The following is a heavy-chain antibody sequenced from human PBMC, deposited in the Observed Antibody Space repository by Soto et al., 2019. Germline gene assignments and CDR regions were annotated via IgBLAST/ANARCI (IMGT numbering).Heavy chain of an antibody. D-gene: IGHD4-17*01. CDR1: GFTFSSYS. Sequence: EVQLVESGGGLVKPGGSLRLSCAASGFTFSSYSMNWVRQAPGKGLEWVSAISSSSSYIYYADSVKGRFTISRDNAKNSLYLQMNSLRAEDTAVYYCAREDGGYGFALDIWGQGTMVTVSS. J-gene: IGHJ3*02. CDR2: ISSSSSYI. V-gene: IGHV3-21*01. CDR3: AREDGGYGFALDI.